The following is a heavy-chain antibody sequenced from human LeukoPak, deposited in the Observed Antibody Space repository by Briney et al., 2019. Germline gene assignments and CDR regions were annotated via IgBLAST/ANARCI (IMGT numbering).Heavy chain of an antibody. Sequence: PGGSLRLSCAASGFTFSSYSMNWVRQAPGKGLEWVSSISSSSSYIYYADSVKGRFTISRDNAKNSLYLQMNSLRAEDTAVYYCARDHLVVVAATQHYYYYMDVWGKGTTVTVSS. J-gene: IGHJ6*03. D-gene: IGHD2-15*01. V-gene: IGHV3-21*01. CDR1: GFTFSSYS. CDR3: ARDHLVVVAATQHYYYYMDV. CDR2: ISSSSSYI.